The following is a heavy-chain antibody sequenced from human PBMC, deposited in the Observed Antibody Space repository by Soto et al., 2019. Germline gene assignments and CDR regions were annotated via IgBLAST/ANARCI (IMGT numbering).Heavy chain of an antibody. D-gene: IGHD5-12*01. Sequence: ASVKVSCKASGYTFTGYYMHWVRQAPGQGLEWMGWINPNSGGTNYAQKFQGRVTIIRDKSISTAYMELSMLRSDDTAVYYRAREYSGYDSSYYGMDVWGKGTTGTVSS. V-gene: IGHV1-2*02. CDR2: INPNSGGT. CDR1: GYTFTGYY. J-gene: IGHJ6*04. CDR3: AREYSGYDSSYYGMDV.